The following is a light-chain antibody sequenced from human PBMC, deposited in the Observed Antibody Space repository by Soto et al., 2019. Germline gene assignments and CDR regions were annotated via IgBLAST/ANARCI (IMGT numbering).Light chain of an antibody. V-gene: IGLV8-61*01. Sequence: QTVVTQEPSFSVSPGRTVTLTCGLSSGSVSTSYYPSWYQLTPGQAPRTLIYSTNTRSSGVPNRFSGSILENKAALTITGAKAEDESDYYCVLYMGTGISVFGGGTKLTVL. CDR3: VLYMGTGISV. CDR2: STN. J-gene: IGLJ3*02. CDR1: SGSVSTSYY.